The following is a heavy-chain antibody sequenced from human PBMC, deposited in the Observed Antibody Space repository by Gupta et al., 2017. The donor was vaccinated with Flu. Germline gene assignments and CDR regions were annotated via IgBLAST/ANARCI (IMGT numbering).Heavy chain of an antibody. CDR2: ISSSSSYT. CDR1: GFPFNIYS. CDR3: AREKGLGPTWYFDL. Sequence: EVPLVESGGGLVKPGGSLRLSCAASGFPFNIYSMNWVRQAPGKGLEWVSSISSSSSYTYYADSVKGRFTISRDNAKNSLYLQMNSLRAEDTAVYYCAREKGLGPTWYFDLWGRGTLGTVSS. J-gene: IGHJ2*01. V-gene: IGHV3-21*01. D-gene: IGHD3-9*01.